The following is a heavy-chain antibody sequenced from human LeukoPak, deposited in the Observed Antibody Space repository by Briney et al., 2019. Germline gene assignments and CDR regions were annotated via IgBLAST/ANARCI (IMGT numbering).Heavy chain of an antibody. Sequence: PGGSLRLSCAASGLTLSGYALHWVRQAPGKGLEWVAVISYDGSEKYYADSVKGRFTISRDDSKITFSLQMNSLRGEDTAVYYCARDRIAAPSTDWFGHWGQGTLVTVSS. V-gene: IGHV3-30*04. J-gene: IGHJ5*02. CDR2: ISYDGSEK. CDR1: GLTLSGYA. CDR3: ARDRIAAPSTDWFGH. D-gene: IGHD6-13*01.